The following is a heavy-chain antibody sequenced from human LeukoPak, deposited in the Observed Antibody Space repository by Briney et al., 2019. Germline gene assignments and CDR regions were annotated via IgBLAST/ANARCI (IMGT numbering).Heavy chain of an antibody. D-gene: IGHD5-24*01. CDR3: ARVLGIKNVDGYKVPGY. J-gene: IGHJ4*02. V-gene: IGHV1-46*01. Sequence: GASVKVSRKASGYTFTSYYMHWVRQAPGQGLEWMGIINPSGGSTSYAQKFQGRVTMTRDTSTSTVYMELSSLRSEDTAVYYCARVLGIKNVDGYKVPGYWGQGTLVTVSS. CDR1: GYTFTSYY. CDR2: INPSGGST.